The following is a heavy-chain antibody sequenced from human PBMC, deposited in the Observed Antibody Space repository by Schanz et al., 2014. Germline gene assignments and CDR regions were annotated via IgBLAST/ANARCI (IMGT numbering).Heavy chain of an antibody. D-gene: IGHD1-26*01. CDR3: ARDRDQWDGNYLDY. J-gene: IGHJ4*02. V-gene: IGHV1-18*04. CDR2: IGGSHGNT. CDR1: GYTFTGYY. Sequence: QVQLVQSGAEVKKPGASVKVSCKASGYTFTGYYIHWVRQAPGQGLEWMGWIGGSHGNTNFAQKFQGRVTMTTDTSTSTVYMELRSLTSDDSAVYYCARDRDQWDGNYLDYWGQGTLVTVSS.